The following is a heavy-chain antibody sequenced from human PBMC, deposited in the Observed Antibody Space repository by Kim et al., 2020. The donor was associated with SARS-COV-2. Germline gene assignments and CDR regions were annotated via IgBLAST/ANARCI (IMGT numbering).Heavy chain of an antibody. D-gene: IGHD3-10*01. CDR3: ARDLRFGESDGY. J-gene: IGHJ4*02. V-gene: IGHV3-33*01. Sequence: YYARPVKGRLNLSRDNSKNRLYLQMNSLRAEDTAVYYCARDLRFGESDGYGGQGTLVTVSS.